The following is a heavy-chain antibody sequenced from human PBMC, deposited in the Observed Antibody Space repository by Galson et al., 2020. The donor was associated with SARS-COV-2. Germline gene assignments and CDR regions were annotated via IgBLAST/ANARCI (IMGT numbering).Heavy chain of an antibody. CDR1: GASISNSDYY. CDR2: IYSGGNP. Sequence: SETLSLTCTVSGASISNSDYYWASIRQPPGKGLEWIGRIYSGGNPYYNPSLKSRVAISVDPSKNQFSLKLSSVTAADTAVYSCAGHRRNIASSWLGFYFYYVDAWGKGATVTVSS. CDR3: AGHRRNIASSWLGFYFYYVDA. V-gene: IGHV4-39*01. D-gene: IGHD6-6*01. J-gene: IGHJ6*03.